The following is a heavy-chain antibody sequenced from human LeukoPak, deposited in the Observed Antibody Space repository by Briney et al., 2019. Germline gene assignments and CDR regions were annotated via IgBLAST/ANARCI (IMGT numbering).Heavy chain of an antibody. CDR2: ISWNSGSI. Sequence: GGSLRLSCAASGFTFEDYAMHWVRQAPGKGLEWASGISWNSGSIGYADSVKGRFTISRDNAKNSLYLQMNSLRAEDTALYYCAKVGYGYTFGYGMDVWGQGTTVTVSS. J-gene: IGHJ6*02. V-gene: IGHV3-9*01. CDR3: AKVGYGYTFGYGMDV. CDR1: GFTFEDYA. D-gene: IGHD5-18*01.